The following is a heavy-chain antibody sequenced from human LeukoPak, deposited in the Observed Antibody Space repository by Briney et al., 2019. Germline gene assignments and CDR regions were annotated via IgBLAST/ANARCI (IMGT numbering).Heavy chain of an antibody. Sequence: PSETLSLTCAVYGGSFSGYYWSWIRQPPGKGLEWIGEINHSGSTNYNPSLKSRVTISVDTSKNQFSLKLSSVTAADTAVYYCARGRCSSTSCYPSAHWYFDLGGRGTLVTVSS. D-gene: IGHD2-2*01. CDR1: GGSFSGYY. CDR2: INHSGST. V-gene: IGHV4-34*01. J-gene: IGHJ2*01. CDR3: ARGRCSSTSCYPSAHWYFDL.